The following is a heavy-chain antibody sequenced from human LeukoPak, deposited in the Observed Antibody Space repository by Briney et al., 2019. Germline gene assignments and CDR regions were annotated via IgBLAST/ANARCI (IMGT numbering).Heavy chain of an antibody. CDR1: GGSISSYY. CDR3: ARXSTYYDFWSGYYSELFSFDI. V-gene: IGHV4-59*01. Sequence: SETLSLTCTVSGGSISSYYWSWIRQPPGKGLEWIGYIYYSGSTNYNPSLKSRVTISVDTSKNQFSLKLSSVTAADTAVYYCARXSTYYDFWSGYYSELFSFDIWGQGTMVTVSS. CDR2: IYYSGST. J-gene: IGHJ3*02. D-gene: IGHD3-3*01.